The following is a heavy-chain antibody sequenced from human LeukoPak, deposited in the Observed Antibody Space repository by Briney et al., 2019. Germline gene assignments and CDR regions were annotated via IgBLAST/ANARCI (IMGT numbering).Heavy chain of an antibody. V-gene: IGHV4-34*01. CDR3: ARGRRNRGTNFDY. D-gene: IGHD1-14*01. J-gene: IGHJ4*02. CDR2: INHSGST. CDR1: GGSFSGYY. Sequence: NPSETLPLTCAVYGGSFSGYYWSWIRQPPGKGLEWIGEINHSGSTNYNPSLKSRVTISVDTSKNQFSLKLSSVTAADTAVYYCARGRRNRGTNFDYWGQGTLVTVSS.